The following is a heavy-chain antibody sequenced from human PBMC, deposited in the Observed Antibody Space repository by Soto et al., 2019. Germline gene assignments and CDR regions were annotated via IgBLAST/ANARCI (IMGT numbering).Heavy chain of an antibody. CDR2: IAYDASKK. Sequence: QVQLVESGGGVVQPGRSLRISCAASGFSFSYYAMHWVRQPPGKGLEWVAVIAYDASKKYYADSVKGRFTISRDNSKNTLYLQMNSLRDEDTAVYFCASPYCSGGSCYLTEYFQHWGQGTLVTVSS. CDR3: ASPYCSGGSCYLTEYFQH. CDR1: GFSFSYYA. D-gene: IGHD2-15*01. V-gene: IGHV3-30*03. J-gene: IGHJ1*01.